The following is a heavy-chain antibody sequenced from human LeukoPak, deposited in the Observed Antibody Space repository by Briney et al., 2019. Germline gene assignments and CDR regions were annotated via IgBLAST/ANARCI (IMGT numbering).Heavy chain of an antibody. V-gene: IGHV1-18*01. CDR2: ISGYQGST. CDR3: ARSDLGTITAGTFNY. J-gene: IGHJ4*02. D-gene: IGHD5-24*01. CDR1: GDTFTNYG. Sequence: GASVNVSCKASGDTFTNYGITWVRQGPGQGLYWMGWISGYQGSTKYTQNFQGRFTMTIDTSTRTASMDLRRLRSADTAIYFCARSDLGTITAGTFNYWGQGTLVAVSS.